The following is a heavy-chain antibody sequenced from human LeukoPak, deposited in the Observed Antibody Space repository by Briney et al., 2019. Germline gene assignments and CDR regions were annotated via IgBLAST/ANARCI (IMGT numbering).Heavy chain of an antibody. J-gene: IGHJ5*02. CDR1: GYSFTSYW. V-gene: IGHV5-51*01. D-gene: IGHD3-3*01. CDR2: IYPGDSDT. Sequence: GESLKISCKGSGYSFTSYWIGWVRQMPGKGLEWMGIIYPGDSDTRYSPSFQGQVTISADKSISTAYLQWSSLKASDPAMYYCARQMDFWSGYYNWFDPWGQGTLVTVSS. CDR3: ARQMDFWSGYYNWFDP.